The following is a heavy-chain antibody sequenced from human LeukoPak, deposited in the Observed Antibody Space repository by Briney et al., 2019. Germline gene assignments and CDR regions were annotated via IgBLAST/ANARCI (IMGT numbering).Heavy chain of an antibody. CDR1: GFTFSSYS. CDR3: ARVAESRGQQLYGNWFDP. V-gene: IGHV3-21*04. Sequence: PGGSLRLSCAASGFTFSSYSMDWVRQAPGKGLEWVSSISSSSSYIYYADSVKGRFTISRDNAKNSLYLQMNSLRAEDTAVYYCARVAESRGQQLYGNWFDPWGQGTLVTVSS. D-gene: IGHD6-13*01. J-gene: IGHJ5*02. CDR2: ISSSSSYI.